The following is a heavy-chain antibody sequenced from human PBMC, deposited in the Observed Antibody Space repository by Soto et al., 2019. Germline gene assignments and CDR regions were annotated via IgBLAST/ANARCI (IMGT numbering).Heavy chain of an antibody. CDR2: INHSGST. CDR3: ARADGYYYGSSYYYHGMDV. J-gene: IGHJ6*02. V-gene: IGHV4-34*01. Sequence: SSETLSLTCAVYGGSFSAYYWSWIRQPPGKGLEWIGIINHSGSTNYNPSLKSRVTISVDTSKNQFSLKLSSVTAADTAEYYCARADGYYYGSSYYYHGMDVWGQGTPVTVS. D-gene: IGHD5-18*01. CDR1: GGSFSAYY.